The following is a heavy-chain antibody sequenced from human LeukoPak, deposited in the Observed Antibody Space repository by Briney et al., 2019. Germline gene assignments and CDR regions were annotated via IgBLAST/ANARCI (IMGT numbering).Heavy chain of an antibody. Sequence: GGSLRLSCAASGFIVSSNYMSWVRQAPGKGLEWVSVIYSGGTTYYADSVKGRFTISRDNSENTLYLQMNSLRAEDTAVYYCARYHSGWYYSDYWGQGTLVTVSS. D-gene: IGHD6-19*01. CDR1: GFIVSSNY. J-gene: IGHJ4*02. V-gene: IGHV3-53*01. CDR3: ARYHSGWYYSDY. CDR2: IYSGGTT.